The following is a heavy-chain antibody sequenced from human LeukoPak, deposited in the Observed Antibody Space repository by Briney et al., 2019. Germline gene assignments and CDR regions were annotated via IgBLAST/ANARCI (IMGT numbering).Heavy chain of an antibody. CDR3: AKDQDPHSYGSGSYAPFDY. Sequence: ASVKVSCKASGYTFTSYGISWVRQAPGQGREWMGWISAYNGNTNYAQKLQGRVTMTTDTSTSTAYMELRSLRSDDTAVYYCAKDQDPHSYGSGSYAPFDYWGQGTLVTVSS. V-gene: IGHV1-18*01. CDR2: ISAYNGNT. D-gene: IGHD3-10*01. CDR1: GYTFTSYG. J-gene: IGHJ4*02.